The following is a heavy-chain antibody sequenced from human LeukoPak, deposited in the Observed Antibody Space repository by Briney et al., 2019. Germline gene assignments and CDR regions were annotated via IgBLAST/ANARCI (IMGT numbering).Heavy chain of an antibody. CDR2: ISISGSKT. CDR3: ANEIRPNDY. D-gene: IGHD4-17*01. J-gene: IGHJ4*02. V-gene: IGHV3-23*01. Sequence: PGGSLRPSCAASEFDFSSHAMTWVRQAPGKGLEWVSAISISGSKTYYADSVKGRFTISRDNSKNTLYLQMNSLRAEDTALYYCANEIRPNDYWGQGTQVTVSS. CDR1: EFDFSSHA.